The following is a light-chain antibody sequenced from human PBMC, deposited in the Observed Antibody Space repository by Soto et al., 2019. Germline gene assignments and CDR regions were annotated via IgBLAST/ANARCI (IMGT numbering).Light chain of an antibody. CDR3: AAWDDSLSGYV. Sequence: QSVLTQPPSASGTPGQRVTFSCSGSISNIGSNYLYWYQQIPGTAPKLLIFRNNQRPSGVPDRFSGSKSVTSASLAISGLRSDDEADYYCAAWDDSLSGYVFGTCTKLT. V-gene: IGLV1-47*01. CDR2: RNN. CDR1: ISNIGSNY. J-gene: IGLJ1*01.